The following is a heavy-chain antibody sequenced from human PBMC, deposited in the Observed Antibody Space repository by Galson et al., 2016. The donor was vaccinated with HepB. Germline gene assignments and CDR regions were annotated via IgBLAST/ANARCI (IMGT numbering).Heavy chain of an antibody. V-gene: IGHV3-23*01. CDR3: AKSPWYDSSGYYYFDY. CDR1: GFTFSSYA. D-gene: IGHD3-22*01. Sequence: SLRLSCAASGFTFSSYAMSWVRQAPGEGLEWISGISGSGGSTFYADSVKGRFTISRDKSKNTPYLQMNSLRAEDTAVYHCAKSPWYDSSGYYYFDYWGQGTLVTVSS. CDR2: ISGSGGST. J-gene: IGHJ4*02.